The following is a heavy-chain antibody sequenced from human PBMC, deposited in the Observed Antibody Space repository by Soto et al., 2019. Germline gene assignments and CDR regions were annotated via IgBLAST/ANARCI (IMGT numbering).Heavy chain of an antibody. J-gene: IGHJ5*02. V-gene: IGHV3-23*01. CDR1: GFTFSSYA. CDR3: EKSPIAVSEYNWFAP. D-gene: IGHD6-19*01. CDR2: ISGSGGST. Sequence: EVQLLESGGGLVQPGGSLRLSCAASGFTFSSYAMSWVRQAPGKGLECVSAISGSGGSTYYADSVKGRFTISRDNAKNTLYLQMNSLRAEDTAVYYCEKSPIAVSEYNWFAPWGQETLVTVSS.